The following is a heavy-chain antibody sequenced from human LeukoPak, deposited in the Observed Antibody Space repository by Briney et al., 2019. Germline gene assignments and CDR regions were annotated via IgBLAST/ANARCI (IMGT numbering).Heavy chain of an antibody. CDR3: ARDGVAVAGNYYYGMDV. Sequence: SVKVSCKASGGTFSSYAISWVRQAPGQGLEWMGGIIPIFGTANYAQKFQGRVTITADESTSTAYMELSSLRSEDTAVYYCARDGVAVAGNYYYGMDVWGQGTTVTVSS. CDR1: GGTFSSYA. D-gene: IGHD6-19*01. V-gene: IGHV1-69*01. CDR2: IIPIFGTA. J-gene: IGHJ6*02.